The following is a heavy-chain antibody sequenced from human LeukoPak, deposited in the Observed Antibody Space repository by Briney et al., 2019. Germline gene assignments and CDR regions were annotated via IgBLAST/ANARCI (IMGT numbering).Heavy chain of an antibody. V-gene: IGHV4-4*07. CDR1: GGSISSYY. J-gene: IGHJ4*02. Sequence: SSETLSLXCTVSGGSISSYYWSWIRQPAGKELEWIGRIYTSGSTNYNPSLKSRVTMSVDTSKNQFSLKLSSVTAADTAVYYCAREGRSVTIFGVVLYYFDYWGQGTLVTVSS. D-gene: IGHD3-3*01. CDR2: IYTSGST. CDR3: AREGRSVTIFGVVLYYFDY.